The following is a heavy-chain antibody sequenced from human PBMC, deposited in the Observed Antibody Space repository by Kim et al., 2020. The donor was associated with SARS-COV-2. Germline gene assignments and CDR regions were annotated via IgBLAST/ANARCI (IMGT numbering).Heavy chain of an antibody. D-gene: IGHD3-3*01. CDR1: GGSFSDYY. J-gene: IGHJ6*02. Sequence: SETLSLTCAVYGGSFSDYYWSWIRQSPGKGLEWIGEIKPGGSTNYNPSLRGRVTISPDTSKNLFSLNLSSVTAADTAVYYCARGPRALATFGVVIIIGMDVWGQGTTVTVSS. V-gene: IGHV4-34*01. CDR2: IKPGGST. CDR3: ARGPRALATFGVVIIIGMDV.